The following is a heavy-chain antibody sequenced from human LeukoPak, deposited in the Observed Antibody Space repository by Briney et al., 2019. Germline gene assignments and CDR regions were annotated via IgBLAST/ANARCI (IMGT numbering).Heavy chain of an antibody. V-gene: IGHV3-30*18. Sequence: GGSLRLSCAVSGFTFSSYGMYWVRQAPGKGLEWVAVISYDGSNKYYADSVKGRFTISRDNSKNTLYLQMNSLRAEDTAVYYCAKWVDNSSGIGYFDYWGQGTLVTVSS. D-gene: IGHD3-22*01. CDR1: GFTFSSYG. CDR3: AKWVDNSSGIGYFDY. J-gene: IGHJ4*02. CDR2: ISYDGSNK.